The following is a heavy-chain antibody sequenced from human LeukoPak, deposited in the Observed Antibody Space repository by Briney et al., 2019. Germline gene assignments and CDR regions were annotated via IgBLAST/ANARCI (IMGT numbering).Heavy chain of an antibody. CDR1: GGSISSSSYY. Sequence: PSETLSLTCTVSGGSISSSSYYWGWIRQPPGKGLEWIGSIYYSGSTYYNPSLKSRVTISVDTSKNQFSLKLSSVTAADTAVYYCAREGIAVAGSSRGEDYWGQGTLVTVSS. J-gene: IGHJ4*02. V-gene: IGHV4-39*07. D-gene: IGHD6-19*01. CDR2: IYYSGST. CDR3: AREGIAVAGSSRGEDY.